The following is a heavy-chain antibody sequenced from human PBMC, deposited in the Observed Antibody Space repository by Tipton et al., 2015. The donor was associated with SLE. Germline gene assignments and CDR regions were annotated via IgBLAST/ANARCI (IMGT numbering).Heavy chain of an antibody. CDR2: FYYSGST. CDR1: GGSISSSSYY. Sequence: TLSLTCTVSGGSISSSSYYWGWIRQPPGKGLEWIGSFYYSGSTYYNPSLKSRVTISVDTSKNQFSLKLSSVTAADTAVYYCAREREYYYGSGTTNGMDVWGQGTTVTVSS. D-gene: IGHD3-10*01. CDR3: AREREYYYGSGTTNGMDV. V-gene: IGHV4-39*07. J-gene: IGHJ6*02.